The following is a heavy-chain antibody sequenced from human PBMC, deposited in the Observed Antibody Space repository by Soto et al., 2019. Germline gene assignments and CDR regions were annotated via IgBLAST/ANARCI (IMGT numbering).Heavy chain of an antibody. D-gene: IGHD2-15*01. V-gene: IGHV1-18*01. CDR2: ISAYNGNT. Sequence: AASVKVSCKASGYTFTSYGISWVRQAPGQGLEWMGWISAYNGNTNYAQKLQGRVTMTTDTSTSTAYMELRSLRSDDTAVYYCARHLVVVVAATTDYGMDVWGQGTTVTVSS. J-gene: IGHJ6*02. CDR1: GYTFTSYG. CDR3: ARHLVVVVAATTDYGMDV.